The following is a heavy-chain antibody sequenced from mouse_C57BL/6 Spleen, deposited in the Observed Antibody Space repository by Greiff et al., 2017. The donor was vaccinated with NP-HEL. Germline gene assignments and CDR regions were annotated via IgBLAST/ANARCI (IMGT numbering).Heavy chain of an antibody. CDR1: GFTFSSYA. V-gene: IGHV5-9-1*02. Sequence: DVQLVESGEGLVKPGGSLKLSCAASGFTFSSYAMSWVRQTPEKRLEWVAYISSGGDYIYYADTVKGRFTISRDNARNTLYLQMSSLKSEDTAMYYCTRDGGVYQFAYWGQGTLVTVSA. CDR2: ISSGGDYI. D-gene: IGHD2-3*01. CDR3: TRDGGVYQFAY. J-gene: IGHJ3*01.